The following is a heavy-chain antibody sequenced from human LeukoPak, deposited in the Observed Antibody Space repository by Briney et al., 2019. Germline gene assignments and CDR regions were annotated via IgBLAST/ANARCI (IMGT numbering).Heavy chain of an antibody. CDR2: INWNGGST. J-gene: IGHJ4*02. CDR1: GFTFGDYG. CDR3: AREARAAAGHFFDY. D-gene: IGHD6-13*01. Sequence: PGGSLRLSCAASGFTFGDYGMSWVRQAPGKGLEWVSGINWNGGSTGYADSVKGRFTISRDNAKNSPYLQMNSLRAEDTALYYCAREARAAAGHFFDYWGQGTLVTVSS. V-gene: IGHV3-20*04.